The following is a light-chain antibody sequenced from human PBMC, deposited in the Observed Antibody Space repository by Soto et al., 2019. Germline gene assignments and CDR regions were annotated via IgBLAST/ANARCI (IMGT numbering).Light chain of an antibody. V-gene: IGKV1-5*03. J-gene: IGKJ1*01. CDR1: QTISSW. CDR2: KAS. Sequence: DIQMTQSPSTLSGSVGDRVTITCRASQTISSWLAWYQQKPGKAPKLLIYKASTLKSGVPSRFSGGGSGTEFPLTISSLQPDDFATYYCQHYNSYSEAFGQGTKVELK. CDR3: QHYNSYSEA.